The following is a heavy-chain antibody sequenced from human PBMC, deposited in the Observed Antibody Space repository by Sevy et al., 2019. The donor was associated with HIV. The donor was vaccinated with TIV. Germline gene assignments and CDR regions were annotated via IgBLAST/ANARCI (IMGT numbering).Heavy chain of an antibody. D-gene: IGHD3-10*01. CDR1: GFTISSTY. CDR2: IYSGGNT. V-gene: IGHV3-53*01. Sequence: GGSLRLSCAASGFTISSTYMSWVRQAPGKGLEWVSVIYSGGNTYYAVSVKGRFTISRDNSRNTLYLQMNSLRDEDTAVYYCARGVGYSHCLYYFDYWGQGTLVTVSS. CDR3: ARGVGYSHCLYYFDY. J-gene: IGHJ4*02.